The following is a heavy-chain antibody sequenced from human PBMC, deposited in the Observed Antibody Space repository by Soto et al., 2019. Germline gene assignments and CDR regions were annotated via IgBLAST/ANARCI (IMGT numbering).Heavy chain of an antibody. D-gene: IGHD6-13*01. CDR2: IYYSGST. Sequence: SETLSLTCTVSGGSISSYYWSWIRQPPGKGLEWIGYIYYSGSTNYNPSLKSRVTISVDTSKNQFSLKLSSVTAADTAVYYCARVQYSSSWYVYFDYWGQGTLVTVSS. CDR3: ARVQYSSSWYVYFDY. CDR1: GGSISSYY. V-gene: IGHV4-59*01. J-gene: IGHJ4*02.